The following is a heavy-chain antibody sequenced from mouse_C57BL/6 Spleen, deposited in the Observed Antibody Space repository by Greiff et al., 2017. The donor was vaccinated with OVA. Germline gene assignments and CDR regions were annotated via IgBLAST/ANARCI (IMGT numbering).Heavy chain of an antibody. D-gene: IGHD2-4*01. CDR1: GYTFTSYW. CDR3: ARPGGDYLFAY. Sequence: VQLQQPGAELVMPGASVKLSCKASGYTFTSYWMHWVKQRPGQGLEWIGEIDPSDSYTNYNQKFKGKSTLTVDKSSSTAYMQLSSLTSEDSAVYYCARPGGDYLFAYWGQGTLVTVSA. CDR2: IDPSDSYT. V-gene: IGHV1-69*01. J-gene: IGHJ3*01.